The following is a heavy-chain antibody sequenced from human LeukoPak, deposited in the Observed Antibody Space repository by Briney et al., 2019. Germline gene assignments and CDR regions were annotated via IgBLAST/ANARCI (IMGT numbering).Heavy chain of an antibody. Sequence: GESLKISCKGSGYSFTSNWISWVRQMPGKGLEWMGRIDPSDSYTDYSPSFQGHVTISADKSISTAYLQWSSLKASDTAMYYCARATAVVSFDFWGQGTPDTVSS. D-gene: IGHD5-18*01. J-gene: IGHJ4*02. CDR2: IDPSDSYT. V-gene: IGHV5-10-1*01. CDR1: GYSFTSNW. CDR3: ARATAVVSFDF.